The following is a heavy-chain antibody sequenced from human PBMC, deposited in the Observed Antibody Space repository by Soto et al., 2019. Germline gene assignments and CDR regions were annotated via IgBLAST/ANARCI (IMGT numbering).Heavy chain of an antibody. J-gene: IGHJ3*02. D-gene: IGHD6-19*01. Sequence: GGSLRLSCAASGFTFSSYAMHWVRQDPGKGLEWVAVISYDGSNKYYADSVKGRFTISRDNSKNTLYLQMNSLRAEDTAVYYCARDEEEWLGAFDIWGQGTMVTVSS. CDR1: GFTFSSYA. CDR2: ISYDGSNK. CDR3: ARDEEEWLGAFDI. V-gene: IGHV3-30-3*01.